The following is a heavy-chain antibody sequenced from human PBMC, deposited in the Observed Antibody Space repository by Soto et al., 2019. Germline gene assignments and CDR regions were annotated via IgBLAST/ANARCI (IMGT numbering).Heavy chain of an antibody. CDR3: ATDQPPGYGYLRGMEV. CDR1: GYTFTSYG. V-gene: IGHV1-18*01. D-gene: IGHD5-18*01. CDR2: INAYNGNT. Sequence: ASVKVSCKASGYTFTSYGISWVRQAPGQGLEWMGWINAYNGNTNYAQKFQGRVTMTEDTSTDTAYMELSSLRSEDTAVYYCATDQPPGYGYLRGMEVWGQGTTVTVSS. J-gene: IGHJ6*02.